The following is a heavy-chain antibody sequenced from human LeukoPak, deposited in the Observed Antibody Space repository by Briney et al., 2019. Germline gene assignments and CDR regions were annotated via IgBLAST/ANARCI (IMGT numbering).Heavy chain of an antibody. Sequence: GGSLRLSCAASGFTFSSYGMHWVRQAPGKGLEWVASIRYDASNKYYADSVKGRFTISRDNSKNTLYLQMNSLRAEDTAVYYCVKVTPPFDYWGQGTLVTVSS. D-gene: IGHD2-21*02. CDR2: IRYDASNK. CDR1: GFTFSSYG. CDR3: VKVTPPFDY. V-gene: IGHV3-30*02. J-gene: IGHJ4*02.